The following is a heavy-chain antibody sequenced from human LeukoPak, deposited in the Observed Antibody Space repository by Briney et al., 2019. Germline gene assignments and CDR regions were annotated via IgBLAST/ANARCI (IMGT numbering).Heavy chain of an antibody. J-gene: IGHJ4*02. CDR1: GGSISSSSYY. D-gene: IGHD4-17*01. CDR3: ARVDYDYGDYVFDY. V-gene: IGHV4-39*01. CDR2: IYYSGST. Sequence: SETLSLTCTVSGGSISSSSYYWGWIRQPPGKGLEWIGSIYYSGSTYYNPSLKSRVTISVDTSKNQFSLKLSSVTAADTAVYYCARVDYDYGDYVFDYWGQGTLVTVSS.